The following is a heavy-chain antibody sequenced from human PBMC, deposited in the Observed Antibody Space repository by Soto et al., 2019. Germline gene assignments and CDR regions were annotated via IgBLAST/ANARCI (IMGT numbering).Heavy chain of an antibody. CDR2: IIPIFGTA. CDR3: ARDLFYCSSTSCYTGPYYYYGMDV. J-gene: IGHJ6*02. Sequence: QVQLVQSGAEVKKPGSSVKVSCKASGGTFSSYAISWVRQAPGQGLEWVGGIIPIFGTANYAQKFQGRVTITADESTSTAYMELSSLRSEDTAVYYCARDLFYCSSTSCYTGPYYYYGMDVWGQGTTVTVSS. D-gene: IGHD2-2*02. V-gene: IGHV1-69*01. CDR1: GGTFSSYA.